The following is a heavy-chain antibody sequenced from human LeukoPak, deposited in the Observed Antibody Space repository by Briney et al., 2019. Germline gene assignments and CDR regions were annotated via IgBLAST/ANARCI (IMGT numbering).Heavy chain of an antibody. CDR2: ISSSGSTI. CDR3: AKDMTDIVNYWYFDL. D-gene: IGHD5-12*01. Sequence: PGGSLRLSCAASGFTFSSYEMNWVRQAPGKGLEWVSYISSSGSTIYYADSVKGRFTISRDNSKNTLYLQMNSLRAEDTAVYYCAKDMTDIVNYWYFDLWGRGTLVTVSS. J-gene: IGHJ2*01. CDR1: GFTFSSYE. V-gene: IGHV3-48*03.